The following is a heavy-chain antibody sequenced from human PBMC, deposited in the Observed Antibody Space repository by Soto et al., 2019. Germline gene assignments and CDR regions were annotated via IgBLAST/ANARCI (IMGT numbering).Heavy chain of an antibody. CDR3: ARALDFWSAYFDY. V-gene: IGHV1-8*01. Sequence: ASVKVSCKASGYTFNTYDIEWVRLATGQGLEWMGSMNPNTGSTDYAQKFQGKVTMTMTTSISTAYLELSSLRTEDTAVYYCARALDFWSAYFDYWGQGSLVTVSS. J-gene: IGHJ4*02. CDR1: GYTFNTYD. D-gene: IGHD3-3*01. CDR2: MNPNTGST.